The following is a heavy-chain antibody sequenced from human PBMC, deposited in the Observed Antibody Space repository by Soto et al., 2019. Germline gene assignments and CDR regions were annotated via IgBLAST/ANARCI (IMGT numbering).Heavy chain of an antibody. CDR1: GGSISSYY. D-gene: IGHD6-13*01. Sequence: PSETLSLTCTVSGGSISSYYWSWIRQPPGKGVEWIGYIYYSGNTNYNPSLKSRVTMSIDTSKSQFSLKLNSVTAADTAVSYCARDQGIASSGPFDYWGPRTLVTVSS. V-gene: IGHV4-59*01. CDR3: ARDQGIASSGPFDY. CDR2: IYYSGNT. J-gene: IGHJ4*02.